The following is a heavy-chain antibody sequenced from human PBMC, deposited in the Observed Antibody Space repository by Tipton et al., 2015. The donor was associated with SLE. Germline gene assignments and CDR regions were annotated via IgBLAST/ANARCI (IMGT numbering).Heavy chain of an antibody. CDR1: GFTFSSYG. CDR3: ARPSGDSSGSYYYYSMDV. J-gene: IGHJ6*03. V-gene: IGHV3-30*02. D-gene: IGHD3-22*01. CDR2: IKQDGSDK. Sequence: SLRLSCAASGFTFSSYGMHWVRQAPGKGLEWVASIKQDGSDKYYVDSVKGRFTISRDNSNHTLYLLMNSLRTDDTALYYCARPSGDSSGSYYYYSMDVWGKGTTVIVSS.